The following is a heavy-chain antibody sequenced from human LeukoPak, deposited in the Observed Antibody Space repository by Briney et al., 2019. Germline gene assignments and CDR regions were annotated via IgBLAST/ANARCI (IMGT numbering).Heavy chain of an antibody. V-gene: IGHV3-64*02. D-gene: IGHD6-19*01. CDR1: GFTFRDSA. J-gene: IGHJ4*02. CDR3: TRGPAISTSGWYDTFDY. CDR2: ISTDGSRI. Sequence: PGGSLRLSCAASGFTFRDSAMCWVRQAPGKGLEYVSVISTDGSRIYYADSVKGRFTISRDNSKNTLYLQMGSLRAEDMAVYYCTRGPAISTSGWYDTFDYWGQGALVTVSS.